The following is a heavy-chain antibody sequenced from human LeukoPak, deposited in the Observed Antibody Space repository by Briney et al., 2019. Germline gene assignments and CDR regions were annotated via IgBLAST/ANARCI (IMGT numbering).Heavy chain of an antibody. Sequence: SSETLSLTCTVSGGSISSSSYYWGWIRQPPGKGLEWIGSIYYSGSTYYNPSLKSRVTISVDTSKNQFSLKLSSVTAADTAVYYRAAPYCCSTSCPPGWGQGTLVTVSS. V-gene: IGHV4-39*01. D-gene: IGHD2-2*01. CDR2: IYYSGST. J-gene: IGHJ4*02. CDR1: GGSISSSSYY. CDR3: AAPYCCSTSCPPG.